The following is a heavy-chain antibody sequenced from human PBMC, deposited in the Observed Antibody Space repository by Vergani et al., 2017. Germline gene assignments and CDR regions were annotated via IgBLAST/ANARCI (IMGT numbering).Heavy chain of an antibody. V-gene: IGHV3-49*04. CDR2: IRNKAYGGTT. CDR1: GFSFGDYA. J-gene: IGHJ4*02. CDR3: SIGRGYSFGYSDY. D-gene: IGHD5-18*01. Sequence: VQLVESGGGLVPPGRSLRLSCAASGFSFGDYAMTWVRQAPGKGLEWVAFIRNKAYGGTTEYAASVKGRFTISRDDSKRLAYLQLSGLKTEDTAVYFCSIGRGYSFGYSDYWGQGTLVTVSS.